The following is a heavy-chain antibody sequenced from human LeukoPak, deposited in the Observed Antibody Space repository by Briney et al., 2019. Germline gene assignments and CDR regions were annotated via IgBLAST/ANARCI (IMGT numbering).Heavy chain of an antibody. CDR2: INWNGGST. Sequence: GGSLRLSCAASGFTFDDYGMSWVRHAPGKGLEWVSGINWNGGSTGYADSVKGRFTISRDNAKNSLYLQMNSLRAEDTALYYCARVGYGDYARHYYYYYYYMDVWGKGTTVTVSS. D-gene: IGHD4-17*01. J-gene: IGHJ6*03. CDR3: ARVGYGDYARHYYYYYYYMDV. V-gene: IGHV3-20*04. CDR1: GFTFDDYG.